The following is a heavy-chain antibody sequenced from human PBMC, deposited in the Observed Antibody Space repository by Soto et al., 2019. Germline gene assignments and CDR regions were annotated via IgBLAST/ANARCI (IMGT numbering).Heavy chain of an antibody. Sequence: PSETLSLTCTVSGGSISSYYWSWIRQPPGKGLEWIGYIYYSGSTNYNPSLKSRVTISVDTSKNQFSLKLSSVTAADTAVYYCARLGYYDSSGYPFDYWGQGTLVTSPQ. CDR2: IYYSGST. V-gene: IGHV4-59*01. J-gene: IGHJ4*02. CDR3: ARLGYYDSSGYPFDY. D-gene: IGHD3-22*01. CDR1: GGSISSYY.